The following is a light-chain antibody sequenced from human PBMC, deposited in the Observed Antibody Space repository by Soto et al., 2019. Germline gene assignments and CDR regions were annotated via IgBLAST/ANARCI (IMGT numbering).Light chain of an antibody. V-gene: IGKV3-15*01. CDR3: QHYNNRPLT. CDR2: GAS. CDR1: QSVRSD. Sequence: EIVMTQSPATLSVSPGERATLSCRASQSVRSDLAWYQHKPGQAPRLLIYGASTRATGIPVRFSGSGSGTEFTLTISSPQSEDFAVYYCQHYNNRPLTFGGGTKVEIK. J-gene: IGKJ4*01.